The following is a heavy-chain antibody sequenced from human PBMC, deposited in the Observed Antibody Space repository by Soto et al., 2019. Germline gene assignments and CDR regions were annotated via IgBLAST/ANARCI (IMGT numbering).Heavy chain of an antibody. CDR3: AGDWAAAGPFDY. J-gene: IGHJ4*02. CDR1: GYTFTSYG. D-gene: IGHD6-13*01. CDR2: ISAYNGNT. V-gene: IGHV1-18*01. Sequence: QVQLVQSGAEVKKPGASVKVSCKASGYTFTSYGISWVRQAPGQGLEWMGWISAYNGNTNYAHKLQGRVTMTTDTSTSTTHMELRSLRSDDTAVDYCAGDWAAAGPFDYWGQGALVSVSS.